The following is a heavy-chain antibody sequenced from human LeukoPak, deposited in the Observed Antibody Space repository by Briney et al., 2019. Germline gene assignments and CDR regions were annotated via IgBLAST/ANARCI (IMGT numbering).Heavy chain of an antibody. CDR1: RFSFSSYG. CDR2: ISSSGSTI. CDR3: AELGITMIGGV. Sequence: GGSLRLSCAASRFSFSSYGMNWVRQAPGKGLEWVSYISSSGSTIYYADSVKGRFTISRDNAKNSLYLQMNSLRAEDTAVYYCAELGITMIGGVWGKGTTVTISS. V-gene: IGHV3-48*04. J-gene: IGHJ6*04. D-gene: IGHD3-10*02.